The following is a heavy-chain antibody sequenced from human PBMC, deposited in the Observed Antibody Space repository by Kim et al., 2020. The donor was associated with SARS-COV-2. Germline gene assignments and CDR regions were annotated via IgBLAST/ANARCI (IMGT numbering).Heavy chain of an antibody. CDR2: IIPIFGTA. CDR3: ARVSSSWYVGVDY. CDR1: GGTFSSYA. J-gene: IGHJ4*02. D-gene: IGHD6-13*01. Sequence: SVKVSCKASGGTFSSYAISWVRQAPGQGLEWMGGIIPIFGTANYAQKIQGRVTITADESTSTAYMELSSLRSEDTAVYYCARVSSSWYVGVDYWGQGTLVTVSS. V-gene: IGHV1-69*13.